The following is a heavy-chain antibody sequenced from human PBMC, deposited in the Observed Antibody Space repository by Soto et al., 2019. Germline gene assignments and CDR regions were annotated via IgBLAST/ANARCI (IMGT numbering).Heavy chain of an antibody. Sequence: GSLRLSCAASGFTFSSYAMSWVRQAPGKGLEWVSAISGSGGSTYYADSVKGRFTISRDNSKNTLYLQMNSLRAEDTAVYYCAKDGRYFDWLSSSLKYYSDYLGQGTLVTAPQ. CDR2: ISGSGGST. D-gene: IGHD3-9*01. CDR3: AKDGRYFDWLSSSLKYYSDY. CDR1: GFTFSSYA. J-gene: IGHJ4*02. V-gene: IGHV3-23*01.